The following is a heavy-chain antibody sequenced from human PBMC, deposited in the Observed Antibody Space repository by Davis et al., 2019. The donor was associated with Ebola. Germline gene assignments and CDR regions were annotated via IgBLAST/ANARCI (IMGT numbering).Heavy chain of an antibody. CDR2: ISAYNGNT. CDR1: GYTFTSYG. J-gene: IGHJ6*02. CDR3: ARDPQPYSSSPGYYGMDV. Sequence: ASVKVSCKASGYTFTSYGISWVRQAPGQGLEWMGWISAYNGNTNYAQKLQGRVTMTTDTSTSTAYMELRSLRSDDTAVYYCARDPQPYSSSPGYYGMDVWGQGTTVTVSS. D-gene: IGHD6-6*01. V-gene: IGHV1-18*01.